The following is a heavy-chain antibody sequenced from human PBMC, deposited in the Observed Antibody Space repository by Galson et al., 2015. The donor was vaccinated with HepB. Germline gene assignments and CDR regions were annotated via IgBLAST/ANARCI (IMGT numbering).Heavy chain of an antibody. J-gene: IGHJ6*02. CDR2: ISYDGRRK. V-gene: IGHV3-30*03. CDR3: APNDDFFYYYGMDV. CDR1: GFTFSKYG. Sequence: SLRLSCAASGFTFSKYGMHWVRQAPGKGLEWVAFISYDGRRKYFADSGTGRFTISRDNSKNTLYLQINSLRAEDTAVYYCAPNDDFFYYYGMDVWGQGTTVIVSS. D-gene: IGHD3-3*01.